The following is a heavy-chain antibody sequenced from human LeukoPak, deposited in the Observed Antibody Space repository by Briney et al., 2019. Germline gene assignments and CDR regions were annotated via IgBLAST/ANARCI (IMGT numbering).Heavy chain of an antibody. D-gene: IGHD6-19*01. V-gene: IGHV3-23*01. Sequence: PGGSLRLSCAASGFTFSSYAMSWVRQAPGKGLEWVSAISGSGGSTYYADSVKDRFTISRDNSKNTLYLQMNSLRAEDTAVYYCAKDLSFTSGWYGFDPWGQGTLVTVSS. J-gene: IGHJ5*02. CDR3: AKDLSFTSGWYGFDP. CDR1: GFTFSSYA. CDR2: ISGSGGST.